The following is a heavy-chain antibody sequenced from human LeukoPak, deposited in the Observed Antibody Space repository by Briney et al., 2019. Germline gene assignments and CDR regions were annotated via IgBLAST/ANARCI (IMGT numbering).Heavy chain of an antibody. J-gene: IGHJ4*02. CDR2: ITGSGGFT. CDR1: GFTFSSYA. V-gene: IGHV3-23*01. CDR3: VRSLDY. Sequence: GGSLRLSCAVSGFTFSSYAINWVRQAPGKGLEWVSVITGSGGFTQYADSVKGRFTISRDNSKNTVYLQMNSLRVEDTALYYCVRSLDYWGQGTLVTVSS.